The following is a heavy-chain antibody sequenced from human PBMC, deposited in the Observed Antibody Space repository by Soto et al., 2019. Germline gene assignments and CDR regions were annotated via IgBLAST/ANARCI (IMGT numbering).Heavy chain of an antibody. Sequence: GGSLRLSCAASGFTFSSYAMSWVRQAPGKGLEWVSAISGSGGSTYYADSVKGRFTISRDNSKNTLYLQMNSLRAEDTAVYYCAKGRIWFGELLYFDYWGQGTLVTVSS. J-gene: IGHJ4*02. CDR1: GFTFSSYA. CDR2: ISGSGGST. CDR3: AKGRIWFGELLYFDY. D-gene: IGHD3-10*01. V-gene: IGHV3-23*01.